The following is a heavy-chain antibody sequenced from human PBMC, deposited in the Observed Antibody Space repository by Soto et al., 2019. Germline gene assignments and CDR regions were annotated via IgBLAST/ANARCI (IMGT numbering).Heavy chain of an antibody. CDR1: GYTFSDYY. D-gene: IGHD1-26*01. CDR2: IDTSGTKI. J-gene: IGHJ4*02. Sequence: PGGSLRLSCAASGYTFSDYYMSWIRQAPGKGLEWISYIDTSGTKIYYADSVKGRFTISRDNTKNTLYLQMSSLRAEDTAVYYCAKDRVGGTYPYYFDYWGQGSVVTVSS. CDR3: AKDRVGGTYPYYFDY. V-gene: IGHV3-11*01.